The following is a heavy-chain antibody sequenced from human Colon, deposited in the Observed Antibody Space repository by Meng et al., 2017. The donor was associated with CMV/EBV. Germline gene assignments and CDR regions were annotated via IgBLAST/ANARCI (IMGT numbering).Heavy chain of an antibody. CDR3: ARPGNSSGYGY. Sequence: TCAVSGVSISRSNWWSWVRQPPGKGLEWIGEIFHSATTNYNPSLKSRVTISLDKSKNQFSLKLMSVTAADTAVYYCARPGNSSGYGYWGQGTLVTVSS. CDR1: GVSISRSNW. J-gene: IGHJ4*02. D-gene: IGHD6-19*01. V-gene: IGHV4-4*02. CDR2: IFHSATT.